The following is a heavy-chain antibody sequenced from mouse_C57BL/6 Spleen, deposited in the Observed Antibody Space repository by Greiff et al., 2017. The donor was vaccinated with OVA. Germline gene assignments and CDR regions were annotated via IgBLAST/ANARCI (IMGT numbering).Heavy chain of an antibody. V-gene: IGHV1-80*01. CDR2: IYPGDGDT. D-gene: IGHD1-1*01. CDR3: ARRDYYGAMDY. CDR1: GYAFSRYW. J-gene: IGHJ4*01. Sequence: VQLQQSGAELVKPGASVKISCKASGYAFSRYWMNWVKQRPGKGLELIGQIYPGDGDTNYNGKFKGKATLTADQSSSTAYMQLSSLTSEDSAVYFCARRDYYGAMDYWGQGTSVTVSS.